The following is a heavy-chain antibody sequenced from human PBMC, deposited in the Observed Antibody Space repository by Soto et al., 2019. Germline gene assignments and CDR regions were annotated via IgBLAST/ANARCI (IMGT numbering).Heavy chain of an antibody. J-gene: IGHJ5*02. Sequence: PGGSLRLSCAASGFTFSSFAMSWVRQAPGKGLDWVSAISGSGGSTYSADSVKGRFTISRDNSKNTLYLQMSSLRAEDTAVYYCGRGFSGGKGYSPDLWGQGSLVTVS. CDR1: GFTFSSFA. CDR2: ISGSGGST. V-gene: IGHV3-23*01. CDR3: GRGFSGGKGYSPDL. D-gene: IGHD2-15*01.